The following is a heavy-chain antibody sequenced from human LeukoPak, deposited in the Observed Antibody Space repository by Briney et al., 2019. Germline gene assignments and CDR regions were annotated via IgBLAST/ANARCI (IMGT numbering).Heavy chain of an antibody. V-gene: IGHV4-4*02. Sequence: SETLSLTCAVSGGSISSSNWWSWVRQPPGKGLEWIGEIYHSGSTNYNPSLKSRVTISVDKSKNQFSLKLSSVTAADTAVYYCARGGGSSWYANWFDPWGQGTLVTVSS. J-gene: IGHJ5*02. D-gene: IGHD6-13*01. CDR2: IYHSGST. CDR3: ARGGGSSWYANWFDP. CDR1: GGSISSSNW.